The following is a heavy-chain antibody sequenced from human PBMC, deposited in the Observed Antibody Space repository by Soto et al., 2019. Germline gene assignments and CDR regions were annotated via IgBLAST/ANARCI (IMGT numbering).Heavy chain of an antibody. J-gene: IGHJ4*02. CDR1: GGTFSSYA. V-gene: IGHV1-69*13. CDR3: ASGHGYTYYFDY. D-gene: IGHD5-12*01. CDR2: IIPIFGTA. Sequence: SVKVSCKASGGTFSSYAISWVRQAPGQGLEWMGGIIPIFGTANYAQKFQGRVTITADESTSTAYMELSSLRSEDTAMYYCASGHGYTYYFDYWGQGTLVTVSS.